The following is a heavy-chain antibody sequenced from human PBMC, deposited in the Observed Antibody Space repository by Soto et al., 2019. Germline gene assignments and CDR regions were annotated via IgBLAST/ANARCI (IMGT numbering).Heavy chain of an antibody. V-gene: IGHV3-23*01. CDR2: IINNGGGT. CDR3: AKATGRTYFYGMDV. CDR1: GFTFSNFA. Sequence: GGSLRLSCAASGFTFSNFAMSWVRQAPGKGLEWVSAIINNGGGTYYADSVKGRFTISRDNSKNTLYLQMNSLRAEDTAVYYCAKATGRTYFYGMDVWGQGTTVTVSS. D-gene: IGHD3-9*01. J-gene: IGHJ6*02.